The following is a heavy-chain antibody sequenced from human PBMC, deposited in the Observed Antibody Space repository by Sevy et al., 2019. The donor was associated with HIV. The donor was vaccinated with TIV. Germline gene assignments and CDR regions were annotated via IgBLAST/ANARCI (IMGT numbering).Heavy chain of an antibody. V-gene: IGHV3-30-3*01. CDR1: GFTFSSYA. CDR3: ARDFTMVRGVIITGHYFDY. D-gene: IGHD3-10*01. CDR2: ISYDGSNK. Sequence: GGSLRLSCAASGFTFSSYAMHWVRQAPGKGLEWVAVISYDGSNKYYADSVKGRFTISRDNSKNTLYLQMNSLRAEDTAVYYCARDFTMVRGVIITGHYFDYWGQGTLVTVSS. J-gene: IGHJ4*02.